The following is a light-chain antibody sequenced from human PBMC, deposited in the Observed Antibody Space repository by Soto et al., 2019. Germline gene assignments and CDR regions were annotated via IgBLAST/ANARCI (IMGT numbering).Light chain of an antibody. CDR2: DAS. CDR3: QQRSNLIT. Sequence: EIVLPQSPATLSLSPGERATLSCRASQSVSSYLAWYHQKPGQAPRLLIYDASNRATGIPARFSGSGSGTDFTLTISSREPEDFAVYYCQQRSNLITFGQGTRLEIK. J-gene: IGKJ5*01. V-gene: IGKV3-11*01. CDR1: QSVSSY.